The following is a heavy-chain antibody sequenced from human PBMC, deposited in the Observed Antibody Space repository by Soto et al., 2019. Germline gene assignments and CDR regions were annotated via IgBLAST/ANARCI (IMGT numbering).Heavy chain of an antibody. V-gene: IGHV6-1*01. CDR1: GDSVSSNSAA. J-gene: IGHJ5*02. D-gene: IGHD6-19*01. CDR2: TYYRSKWYN. Sequence: PSQTLSLTCAISGDSVSSNSAAWNWIRQSPSRGLEWLGRTYYRSKWYNDHAVSVKSRITINPDTSKNQFSLQPNSVTPEDTAVYYCARGWLVRRNGAWFDPWGQGTLVTVSS. CDR3: ARGWLVRRNGAWFDP.